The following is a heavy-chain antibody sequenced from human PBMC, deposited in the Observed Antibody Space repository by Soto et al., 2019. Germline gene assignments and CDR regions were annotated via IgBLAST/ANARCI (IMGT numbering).Heavy chain of an antibody. CDR3: AHAFGGTSWPNDAFDI. V-gene: IGHV2-5*02. CDR1: CFSLSGDGVG. Sequence: QITLKESGPTLVKPTQSLTLTCTVSCFSLSGDGVGVGWIRQPPGKALEWLALIYWDDGQRYSPSLKTRLTITKDTSKHQVVLTMTNMDPVDTATYYCAHAFGGTSWPNDAFDIWGQGTVVTVSS. D-gene: IGHD3-3*02. J-gene: IGHJ3*02. CDR2: IYWDDGQ.